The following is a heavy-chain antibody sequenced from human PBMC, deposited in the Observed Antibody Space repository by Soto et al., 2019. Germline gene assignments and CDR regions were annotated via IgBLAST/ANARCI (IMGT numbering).Heavy chain of an antibody. CDR2: INPNSGDT. CDR1: GHPFTGYY. Sequence: GASVKVSCKTYGHPFTGYYMHWVRQAPGQGLEWMGWINPNSGDTDYAQKFQGRVTMTRDTSINTAYMEVTSLTSDDTGVYYCAGEGATKTFESWGQGTLVTVSS. CDR3: AGEGATKTFES. V-gene: IGHV1-2*02. J-gene: IGHJ4*02.